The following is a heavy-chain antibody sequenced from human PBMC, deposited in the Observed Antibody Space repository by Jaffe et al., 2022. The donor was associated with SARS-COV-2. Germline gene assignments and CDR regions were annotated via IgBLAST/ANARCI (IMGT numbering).Heavy chain of an antibody. CDR2: ISWKSGNI. CDR1: GFTFDNYG. J-gene: IGHJ6*02. Sequence: EVQLVESGGGLVQPGRSLRLTCAASGFTFDNYGMHWVRQAQGKGLEWVSGISWKSGNIEYAGSVKGRFTVSRDNGKDSLYLQMNNLRPEDTALYYCAKDVRPHSSSSFYGMDVWGQGTTVTVSS. D-gene: IGHD6-6*01. CDR3: AKDVRPHSSSSFYGMDV. V-gene: IGHV3-9*01.